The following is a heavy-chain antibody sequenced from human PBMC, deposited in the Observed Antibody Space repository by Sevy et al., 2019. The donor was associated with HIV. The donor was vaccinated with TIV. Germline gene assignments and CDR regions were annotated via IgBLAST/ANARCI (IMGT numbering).Heavy chain of an antibody. J-gene: IGHJ4*02. D-gene: IGHD2-15*01. CDR2: IKQDGSEK. CDR1: GFTFSDYW. CDR3: ARDPQFGESSASTPSLDC. V-gene: IGHV3-7*01. Sequence: GSLRLSCAASGFTFSDYWMNWVRQAPGKGLEWVANIKQDGSEKHYVDSVKGRFTISRDNAKNSVYLQMNSLRGDDTAVYFCARDPQFGESSASTPSLDCWGQGTLVTVSS.